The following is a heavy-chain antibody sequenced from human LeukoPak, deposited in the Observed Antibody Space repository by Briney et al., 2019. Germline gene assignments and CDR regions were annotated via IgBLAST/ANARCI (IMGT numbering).Heavy chain of an antibody. CDR1: GFTVSNSF. Sequence: GGSLRLSCAASGFTVSNSFMYWVRQAPGKGLEWVSVIHTDGNTFYADSVEGRFTISRDNFKNTVYLQMSSLRAEDTAVYYCAREENGGVYDDGFDIWGQGTMVTVSS. CDR3: AREENGGVYDDGFDI. V-gene: IGHV3-53*01. CDR2: IHTDGNT. J-gene: IGHJ3*02. D-gene: IGHD5/OR15-5a*01.